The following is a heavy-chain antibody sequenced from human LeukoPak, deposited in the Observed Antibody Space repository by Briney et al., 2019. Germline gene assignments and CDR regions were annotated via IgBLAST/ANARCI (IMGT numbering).Heavy chain of an antibody. J-gene: IGHJ4*02. CDR3: ARGWGHSGGKLDY. D-gene: IGHD3-16*01. CDR2: INHSGST. CDR1: GGSISSYY. Sequence: PSETLSLTCTVSGGSISSYYWSWIRQPPGKGLEWIGEINHSGSTNYNPSLKSRVTISVDTSKNQFSLKLSSVTAADTAVYYCARGWGHSGGKLDYWGQGTLVTVSS. V-gene: IGHV4-34*01.